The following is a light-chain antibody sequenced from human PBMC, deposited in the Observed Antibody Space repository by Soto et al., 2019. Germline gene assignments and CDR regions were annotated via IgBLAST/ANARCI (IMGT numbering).Light chain of an antibody. J-gene: IGLJ3*02. CDR3: SSFISSGTLV. CDR2: EVS. Sequence: QSVLTQPASVSGSPGQSITISCTGTNSDVGAYNYVSWYQQHAGKVPKLILYEVSSRPSGVSHRFSGSKSGNTASLTISGLQAEDEAGYYCSSFISSGTLVFGGGTKLTVL. V-gene: IGLV2-14*01. CDR1: NSDVGAYNY.